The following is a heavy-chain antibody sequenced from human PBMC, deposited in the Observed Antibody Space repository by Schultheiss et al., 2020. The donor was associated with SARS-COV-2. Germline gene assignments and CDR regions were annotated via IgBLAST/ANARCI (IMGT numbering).Heavy chain of an antibody. CDR2: IYYSGST. J-gene: IGHJ4*02. CDR3: ARFRGSSGWYDFDY. D-gene: IGHD6-19*01. Sequence: SQTLSLTCTVSGGSISSYYWNWIRQPPGKGLEWIGYIYYSGSTNYNPSLKSRVTISVDTSKNQFSLKLSSVTAADTAVYYCARFRGSSGWYDFDYWGQGTLVTVSS. V-gene: IGHV4-59*01. CDR1: GGSISSYY.